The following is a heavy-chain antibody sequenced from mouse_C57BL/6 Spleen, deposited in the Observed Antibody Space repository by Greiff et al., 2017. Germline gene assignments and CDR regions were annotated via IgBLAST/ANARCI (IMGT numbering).Heavy chain of an antibody. V-gene: IGHV5-6*01. CDR1: GFTFSSYG. CDR3: ARRPPGDFDY. CDR2: ISSGGSYT. J-gene: IGHJ2*01. Sequence: EVQLKESGGDLVKPGGSLKLSCAASGFTFSSYGMSWVRQTPDKRLEWVATISSGGSYTYYPDSVKGRFTISRDNAKNTLYLQMSSLKSEDTAMYYCARRPPGDFDYWGQGTTLTVSS.